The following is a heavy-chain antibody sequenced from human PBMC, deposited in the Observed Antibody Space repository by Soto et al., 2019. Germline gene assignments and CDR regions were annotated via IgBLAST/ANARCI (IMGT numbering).Heavy chain of an antibody. J-gene: IGHJ4*02. V-gene: IGHV3-23*01. Sequence: VSLRLSCAASVFNVGAFAVNWVRQAPGKGLEWVSGISVSDAFIYYADSVRGRFSISRDASENILYLQMNSLRVDDTALYYCTRETVAGITGLDYWGPGTLVTVSS. CDR3: TRETVAGITGLDY. CDR1: VFNVGAFA. D-gene: IGHD1-20*01. CDR2: ISVSDAFI.